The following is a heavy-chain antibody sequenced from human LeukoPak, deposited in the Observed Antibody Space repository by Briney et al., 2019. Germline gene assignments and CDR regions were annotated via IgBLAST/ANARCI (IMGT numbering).Heavy chain of an antibody. CDR3: ARIDYGSGSYGSYYYYMDV. CDR2: IYPGDSDT. Sequence: GESLKISCKGSGYSFTSYWIGWVRQMPGKGLEWMGIIYPGDSDTRYSPSFQGQVTISADKSISTAYLQWSSLKASDTAMYYCARIDYGSGSYGSYYYYMDVWGKGTTVTVSS. D-gene: IGHD3-10*01. V-gene: IGHV5-51*01. J-gene: IGHJ6*03. CDR1: GYSFTSYW.